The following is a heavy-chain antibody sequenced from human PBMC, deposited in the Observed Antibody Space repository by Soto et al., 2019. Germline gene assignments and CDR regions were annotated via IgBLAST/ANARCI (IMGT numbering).Heavy chain of an antibody. V-gene: IGHV3-33*01. CDR2: IWYDGSNK. Sequence: QVQLVESGGGVVQPGRSLRLSCAASGFTFSSYGMHWVRQAPGKGLEWVAVIWYDGSNKYYADSVKGRFTISRDNSKNTLYLQMNSLSAEDTAVYYCARELREVRGVTVHGDYYYYGMDVWGQGTTVTVSS. CDR3: ARELREVRGVTVHGDYYYYGMDV. J-gene: IGHJ6*02. D-gene: IGHD3-10*01. CDR1: GFTFSSYG.